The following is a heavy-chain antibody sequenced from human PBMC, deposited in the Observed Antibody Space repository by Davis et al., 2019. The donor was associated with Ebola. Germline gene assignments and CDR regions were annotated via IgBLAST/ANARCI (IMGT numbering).Heavy chain of an antibody. D-gene: IGHD3-3*01. CDR3: ARLPYYDFWSRDY. J-gene: IGHJ4*02. Sequence: SETLSLTCAVSGGSISSSSYYWGWIRQPPGKGLEWIGSIYYSGSTYYNPSLKSRVTISVDTSKNQFSLKLSSVAAADTAVYYCARLPYYDFWSRDYWGQGTLVTVSS. V-gene: IGHV4-39*01. CDR1: GGSISSSSYY. CDR2: IYYSGST.